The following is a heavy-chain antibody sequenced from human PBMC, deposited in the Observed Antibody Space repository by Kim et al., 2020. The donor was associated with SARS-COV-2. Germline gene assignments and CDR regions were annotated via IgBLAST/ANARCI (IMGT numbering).Heavy chain of an antibody. V-gene: IGHV4-39*07. CDR3: ARVTTPEYSSGWYWSPNYGMDV. Sequence: SETLSLTCTVSGGSISSSSYYWGWIRQPPGKGLEWIGSIYYSGSTYYNPSLKSRVTISVDTSKNQFSLKLSSVTAADTAVYYCARVTTPEYSSGWYWSPNYGMDVWGQGTTVTVSS. D-gene: IGHD6-19*01. CDR1: GGSISSSSYY. J-gene: IGHJ6*02. CDR2: IYYSGST.